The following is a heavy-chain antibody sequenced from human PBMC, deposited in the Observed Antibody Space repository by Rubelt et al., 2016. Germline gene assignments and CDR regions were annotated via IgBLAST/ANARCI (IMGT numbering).Heavy chain of an antibody. CDR2: LYYSGSS. Sequence: QLQLQESGPGLVKPSETLSLTCTVSGGSISSSSYYWGWIRQPPGKGLEWIGSLYYSGSSYYNPSLKSRVTMSVATSKNQFALKLCSVTAADTAVYYCARAVSYYDSSGYGYYYYMDVWGKGTTVTVSS. CDR3: ARAVSYYDSSGYGYYYYMDV. V-gene: IGHV4-39*07. J-gene: IGHJ6*03. CDR1: GGSISSSSYY. D-gene: IGHD3-22*01.